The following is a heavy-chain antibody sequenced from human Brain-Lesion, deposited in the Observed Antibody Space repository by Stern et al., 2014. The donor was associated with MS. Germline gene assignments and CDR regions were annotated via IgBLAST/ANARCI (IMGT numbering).Heavy chain of an antibody. V-gene: IGHV1-2*02. J-gene: IGHJ6*02. CDR1: GCIFSGYY. CDR3: ARDQRGITIFGVVTDSYYLGMDV. D-gene: IGHD3-3*01. Sequence: QVQLGQSGAGVEKPGASVNLSCKTSGCIFSGYYIHWVRQAPGPGLEWVAWINLNTSGIKYAQQFLGRVTISRDTSINNAYLPMRSLTSDDTAVYYCARDQRGITIFGVVTDSYYLGMDVWGQGTTVTVSS. CDR2: INLNTSGI.